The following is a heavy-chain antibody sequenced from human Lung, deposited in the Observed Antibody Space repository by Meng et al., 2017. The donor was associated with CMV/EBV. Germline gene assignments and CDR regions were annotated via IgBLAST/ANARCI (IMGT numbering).Heavy chain of an antibody. V-gene: IGHV3-30*02. J-gene: IGHJ4*02. Sequence: SXAASGFRFDDYGMHWVRQTPGKGLEWVAFIRHDGTNKFYGDSVKGRFTISRDNSKNTVYLQMNSLRPEETAVYYCAKDLLLFGGPNAYFDLWGQGXLVTVSS. CDR2: IRHDGTNK. CDR1: GFRFDDYG. CDR3: AKDLLLFGGPNAYFDL. D-gene: IGHD3-16*01.